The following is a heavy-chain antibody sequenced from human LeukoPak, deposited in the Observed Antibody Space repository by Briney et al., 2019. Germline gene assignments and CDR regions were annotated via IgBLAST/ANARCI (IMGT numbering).Heavy chain of an antibody. Sequence: PGGSLRLSCVVSGFTFSSYGMHWVRQAPGKGLEWVAFMTYDGSKRPYADSVKGRFTISRDNSKNTLYLQMDGLRSEDTAIYYCAKNRRIFGRTLQRHYMDVWGKGATVAVSS. D-gene: IGHD3-3*01. CDR1: GFTFSSYG. V-gene: IGHV3-30*02. J-gene: IGHJ6*03. CDR2: MTYDGSKR. CDR3: AKNRRIFGRTLQRHYMDV.